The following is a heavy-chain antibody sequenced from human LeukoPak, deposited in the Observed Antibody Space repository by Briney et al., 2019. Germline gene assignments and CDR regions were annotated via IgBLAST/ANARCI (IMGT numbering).Heavy chain of an antibody. CDR3: ARGRMGWLQFDY. D-gene: IGHD5-24*01. Sequence: SETLSLTCTVSGGSISSSSYYWGWIRQPPGKGLEWIGSIYYSGSTYYNPSLKSRVTISVDTSKNQFSLKLSSVTAADTAVYYCARGRMGWLQFDYWGQGTLVTVSS. J-gene: IGHJ4*02. CDR1: GGSISSSSYY. CDR2: IYYSGST. V-gene: IGHV4-39*07.